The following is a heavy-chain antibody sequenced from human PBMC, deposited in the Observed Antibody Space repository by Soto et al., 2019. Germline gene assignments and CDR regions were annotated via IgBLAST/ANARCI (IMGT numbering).Heavy chain of an antibody. Sequence: GGSLRLSCAASGCTFISYAMSGVRQAPGKGLEWVSAISGSGGSTYYADSVKGRFTISRDNSKNTLYLQMNSLRAEDTAVYYCAKSPNYGGNRYFDYWGQGTLVTVSS. CDR1: GCTFISYA. CDR2: ISGSGGST. J-gene: IGHJ4*02. CDR3: AKSPNYGGNRYFDY. D-gene: IGHD2-15*01. V-gene: IGHV3-23*01.